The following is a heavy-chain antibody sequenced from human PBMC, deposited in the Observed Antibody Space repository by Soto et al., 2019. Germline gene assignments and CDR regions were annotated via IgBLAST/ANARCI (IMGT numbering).Heavy chain of an antibody. CDR2: IYWDDDE. CDR1: GFSLTTRGAG. V-gene: IGHV2-5*02. D-gene: IGHD5-18*01. J-gene: IGHJ4*02. CDR3: AHRPRGYSYHFDY. Sequence: QITLKESGPTLVKPTQTLTLTCTFSGFSLTTRGAGVGWIRQTPGKALEWLALIYWDDDEGYSPSLKSRLTITKDTSKDQVVRTMTNMDPGDTATYYCAHRPRGYSYHFDYWGQGTLVTVSS.